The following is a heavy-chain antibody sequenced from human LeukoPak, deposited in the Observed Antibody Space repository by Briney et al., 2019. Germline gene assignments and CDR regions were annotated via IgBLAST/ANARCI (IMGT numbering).Heavy chain of an antibody. Sequence: PGGSLRLSCAASGFTFSSYAMGWVRQAPGKGLEWVSAISGSGGSTYYADSVKGRFTISRDNSKNTLYLQMNSLRAEDTAVYYCATDRDFWSPCRYWGQGTLVTVSS. J-gene: IGHJ4*02. V-gene: IGHV3-23*01. CDR3: ATDRDFWSPCRY. D-gene: IGHD3-3*01. CDR1: GFTFSSYA. CDR2: ISGSGGST.